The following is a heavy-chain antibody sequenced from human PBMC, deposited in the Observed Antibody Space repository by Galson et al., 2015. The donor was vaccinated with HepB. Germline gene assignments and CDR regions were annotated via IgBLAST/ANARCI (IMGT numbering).Heavy chain of an antibody. D-gene: IGHD2-8*01. V-gene: IGHV1-2*02. CDR1: GYTFTDYY. CDR3: AREGYCINGVCLYWFDP. Sequence: SVKVSCKASGYTFTDYYLHWVRQAPGQGLEWMGWINPNSGDTNYAQKFQGRVTMTRDTSISTAYLDLCRLRFDDTAIYYCAREGYCINGVCLYWFDPWGQGTLVTVSS. J-gene: IGHJ5*02. CDR2: INPNSGDT.